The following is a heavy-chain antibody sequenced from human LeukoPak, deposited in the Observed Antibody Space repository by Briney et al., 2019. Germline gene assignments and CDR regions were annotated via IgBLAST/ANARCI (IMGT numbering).Heavy chain of an antibody. V-gene: IGHV1-8*01. CDR3: ARDGVCSGGDCYSFFDY. CDR1: GYTFTSYD. CDR2: MNPNSGNT. Sequence: ASVTVSCKASGYTFTSYDINWVRQAPGQGLEWMGWMNPNSGNTGYAQKFQGRVTMTRNTSISTAYMELSSLRSEDTVFYYCARDGVCSGGDCYSFFDYWGQGTLVTVSS. J-gene: IGHJ4*02. D-gene: IGHD2-15*01.